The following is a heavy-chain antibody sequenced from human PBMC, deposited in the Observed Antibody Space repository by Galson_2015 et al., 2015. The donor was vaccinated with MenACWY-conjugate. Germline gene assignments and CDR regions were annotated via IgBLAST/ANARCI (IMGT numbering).Heavy chain of an antibody. J-gene: IGHJ4*02. D-gene: IGHD5-18*01. CDR1: GYIFTSYW. Sequence: QSGAEVKKPGESLTISCRGSGYIFTSYWIGWVRQVPGKGLEWMGNIYPGDSDTRYSPSFQGQVTISADKSTSTASLQWSSLKASDTAIYFCARRDFADTAMAYYLDYWGRGTLVTVSS. V-gene: IGHV5-51*01. CDR3: ARRDFADTAMAYYLDY. CDR2: IYPGDSDT.